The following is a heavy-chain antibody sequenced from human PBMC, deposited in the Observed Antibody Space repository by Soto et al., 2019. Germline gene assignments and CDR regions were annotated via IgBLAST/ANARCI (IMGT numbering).Heavy chain of an antibody. CDR3: ATFSKILYSGSDEIQFDY. CDR1: GYTFTSYY. J-gene: IGHJ4*02. V-gene: IGHV1-46*01. CDR2: INPSGGST. Sequence: ASVKVSCKASGYTFTSYYMHWVRQAPGQGLEWMGIINPSGGSTSYAQKFQGRVTMTRDTSTSTVYMELSSLRSEDTAVYYCATFSKILYSGSDEIQFDYWGQGTLVTVSS. D-gene: IGHD1-26*01.